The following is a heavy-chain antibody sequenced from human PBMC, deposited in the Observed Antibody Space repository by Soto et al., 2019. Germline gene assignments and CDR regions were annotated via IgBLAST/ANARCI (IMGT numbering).Heavy chain of an antibody. CDR3: VGLYGMDV. J-gene: IGHJ6*02. V-gene: IGHV4-39*01. CDR2: IYYSGST. CDR1: GGSISSSSYY. Sequence: SETLSLTCTVSGGSISSSSYYWGWIRQPPGKGLEWIGSIYYSGSTYYNPSLKSRVTISVDTSKNQFSLKLSSVTAADTAVYHCVGLYGMDVWGQGTTVTVSS.